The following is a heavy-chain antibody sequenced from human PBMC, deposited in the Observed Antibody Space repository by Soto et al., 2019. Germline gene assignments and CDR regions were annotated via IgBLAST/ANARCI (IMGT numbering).Heavy chain of an antibody. Sequence: GGSLRVSCAAYVFNFSIYSMNWVRQAPGKGPDSVLSTSSSSSYIYYADSVKGRFTISRDNAKNSLYLQMNSLRAEDTAVYYCARMVNIEKYYYDSSGYYSTAPFDYWGQGTLVTGSS. J-gene: IGHJ4*02. CDR1: VFNFSIYS. V-gene: IGHV3-21*01. CDR3: ARMVNIEKYYYDSSGYYSTAPFDY. D-gene: IGHD3-22*01. CDR2: TSSSSSYI.